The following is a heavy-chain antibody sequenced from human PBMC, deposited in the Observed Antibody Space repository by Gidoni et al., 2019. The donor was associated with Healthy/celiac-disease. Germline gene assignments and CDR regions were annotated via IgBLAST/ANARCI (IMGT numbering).Heavy chain of an antibody. CDR3: ASGMGRRPPRPLDY. V-gene: IGHV3-21*01. CDR1: GFTFSSYS. CDR2: ISSSSSYI. Sequence: EVQLVESGGGLVKPGGSLRLSCAASGFTFSSYSMNWVRQAPGKGLEWVSSISSSSSYIYYADSVKGRFTISRDNAKNSLYLQMNSLRAEDTAVYYCASGMGRRPPRPLDYWGQGTLVTVSS. J-gene: IGHJ4*02. D-gene: IGHD1-26*01.